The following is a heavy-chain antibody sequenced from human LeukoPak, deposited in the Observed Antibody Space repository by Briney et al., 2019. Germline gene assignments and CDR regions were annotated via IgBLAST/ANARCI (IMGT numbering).Heavy chain of an antibody. V-gene: IGHV7-4-1*02. CDR3: ASARQGELSKIDY. CDR1: GGTFSSYA. J-gene: IGHJ4*02. D-gene: IGHD3-16*02. Sequence: ASVKVSCKASGGTFSSYAISWVRQAPGQGLEWMGWINTNTGNPTYVQGFTGRFVFSLDTSVSTAYLQISSLKAEDTAVYYCASARQGELSKIDYWGQGTLVTVSS. CDR2: INTNTGNP.